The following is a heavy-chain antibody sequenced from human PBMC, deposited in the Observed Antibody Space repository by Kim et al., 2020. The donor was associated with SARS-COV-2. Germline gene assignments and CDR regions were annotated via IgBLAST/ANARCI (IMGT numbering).Heavy chain of an antibody. CDR1: GFSFSSYW. J-gene: IGHJ4*02. CDR2: IKLDGSEK. Sequence: GGSLRLSCAASGFSFSSYWMSWVRHAPGKGLEWVANIKLDGSEKYYVDSVKGRFTISRDNAKNSLYLQMNSLRAEDTAVYYCARDRPPRWLFDYWGQGTLVTVSS. V-gene: IGHV3-7*01. CDR3: ARDRPPRWLFDY. D-gene: IGHD6-19*01.